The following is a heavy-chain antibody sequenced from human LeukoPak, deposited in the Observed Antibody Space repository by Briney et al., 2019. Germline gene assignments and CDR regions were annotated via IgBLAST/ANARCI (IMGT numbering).Heavy chain of an antibody. J-gene: IGHJ4*02. V-gene: IGHV4-4*07. CDR1: GGSISDYY. CDR2: IYTSGST. D-gene: IGHD3-22*01. CDR3: ARGYYYDSSGYVFDY. Sequence: SETLSLTCTISGGSISDYYWSWIRQPASKGLEWIGRIYTSGSTNYNPSLKSRVTMSVDTSKNQFSLKLSSVTAADTAVYYCARGYYYDSSGYVFDYWGQGTLVTVSS.